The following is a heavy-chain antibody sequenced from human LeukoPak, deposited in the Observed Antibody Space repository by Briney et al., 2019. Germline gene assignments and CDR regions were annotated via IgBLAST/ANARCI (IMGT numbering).Heavy chain of an antibody. Sequence: PGGSLRLSCAASGFTFSNYAMSWVRQAPGKGLEWVSAISGSGGSTFYADSVKGRFTISRDNSKNSVYLQMNSLRAEDTAVYYCARDVVLAAIGYYFDYWGQGTLVTVSS. CDR2: ISGSGGST. CDR3: ARDVVLAAIGYYFDY. V-gene: IGHV3-23*01. J-gene: IGHJ4*02. D-gene: IGHD2-15*01. CDR1: GFTFSNYA.